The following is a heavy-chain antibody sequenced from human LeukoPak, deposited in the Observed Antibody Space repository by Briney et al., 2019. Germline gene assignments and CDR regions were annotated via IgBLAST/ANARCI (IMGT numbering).Heavy chain of an antibody. D-gene: IGHD1-26*01. CDR3: ARGGYSGSYQKVDY. CDR2: ISSSSSYI. J-gene: IGHJ4*02. V-gene: IGHV3-21*01. Sequence: GGSLRLSCAASGFTFSSYSMNWVRQAPGKGPEWVSSISSSSSYIYYADSVKGRFTISRDNAKNSLYLQMNSLRAEDTAVYYCARGGYSGSYQKVDYWGQGTLVTVSS. CDR1: GFTFSSYS.